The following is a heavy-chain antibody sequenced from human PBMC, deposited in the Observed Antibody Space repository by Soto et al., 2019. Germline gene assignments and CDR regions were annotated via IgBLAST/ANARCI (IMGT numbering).Heavy chain of an antibody. CDR1: CFRFEDYN. V-gene: IGHV3-43*01. D-gene: IGHD3-16*01. J-gene: IGHJ6*02. CDR3: ARENLSYGFALDV. Sequence: GXLRLSCAASCFRFEDYNMHLVRQVPGKGLEWVSFISWNGANTFYADSVKGRFTISRDSSKKSVSLQINSLRSEDTALYYCARENLSYGFALDVWGQGTTVTVSS. CDR2: ISWNGANT.